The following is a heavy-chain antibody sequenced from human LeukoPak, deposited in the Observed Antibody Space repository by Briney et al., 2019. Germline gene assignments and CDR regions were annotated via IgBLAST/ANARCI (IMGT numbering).Heavy chain of an antibody. J-gene: IGHJ5*02. V-gene: IGHV4-34*01. Sequence: PSETLSLTCAVYGGSFSGYYWSWIRQPPGKGLEWIGEINHSGSTNYNPSLKSRATISVDTSKNQFSLKLSSVTAADTAVYYCARRVGLGPNWFDPWGQGTLVTVSS. CDR2: INHSGST. D-gene: IGHD6-19*01. CDR1: GGSFSGYY. CDR3: ARRVGLGPNWFDP.